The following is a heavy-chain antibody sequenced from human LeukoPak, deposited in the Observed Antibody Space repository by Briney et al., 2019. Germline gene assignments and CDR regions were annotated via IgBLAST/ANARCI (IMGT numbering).Heavy chain of an antibody. J-gene: IGHJ6*03. Sequence: SETLSLTCTVSGGSISSGSDYWSWIRQPAGKGLEWIGRIYSSGSTNYNPSLKSRVTISVDTSKNQFSLKLSSVTAADTAVYYCARSGGSNGYYYYYYYMDVWGKGTTVTVSS. D-gene: IGHD2-8*01. CDR2: IYSSGST. CDR1: GGSISSGSDY. V-gene: IGHV4-61*02. CDR3: ARSGGSNGYYYYYYYMDV.